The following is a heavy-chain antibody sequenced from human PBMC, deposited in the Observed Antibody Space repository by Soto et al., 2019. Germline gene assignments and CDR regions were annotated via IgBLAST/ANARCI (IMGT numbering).Heavy chain of an antibody. J-gene: IGHJ2*01. Sequence: LSLTCTVSGGSISSGDYYWGWIRQPPGKGLGWIGYIYYSGSTYYNPSLKSRVTISVDTSKTQFSLKLSSVTGADTAVYYCAASLATTNTVKGDYWDLDLWGRGTLVT. V-gene: IGHV4-30-4*01. CDR2: IYYSGST. CDR3: AASLATTNTVKGDYWDLDL. CDR1: GGSISSGDYY. D-gene: IGHD4-4*01.